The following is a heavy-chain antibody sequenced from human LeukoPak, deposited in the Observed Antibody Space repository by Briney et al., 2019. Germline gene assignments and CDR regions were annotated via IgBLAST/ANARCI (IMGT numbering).Heavy chain of an antibody. CDR2: ISSSSSYI. D-gene: IGHD3-16*01. CDR1: GFTFSSYS. J-gene: IGHJ6*03. Sequence: PGGSLRLSCAASGFTFSSYSMNWVRQAPGKGLEWVSSISSSSSYIYYADSVKGRFTISRDNAKNSLYLQMNSLRAEDTAVYYCARGPRGGLDYYYYMDVWGKGTTVTVS. CDR3: ARGPRGGLDYYYYMDV. V-gene: IGHV3-21*01.